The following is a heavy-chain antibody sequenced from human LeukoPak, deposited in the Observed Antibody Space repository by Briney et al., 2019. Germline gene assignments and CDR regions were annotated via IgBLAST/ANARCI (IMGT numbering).Heavy chain of an antibody. J-gene: IGHJ6*02. Sequence: GGSLRLSCEGSGFTFSNYWMGWVRQAPGKGLEWVSSISSSSSYIYYADSVKGRFTISRDNAKNSLYLQMNSLRAEDTAVYYCARGIAAAGDYYYGMDVWGQGTTVTVSS. CDR3: ARGIAAAGDYYYGMDV. D-gene: IGHD6-13*01. V-gene: IGHV3-21*01. CDR2: ISSSSSYI. CDR1: GFTFSNYW.